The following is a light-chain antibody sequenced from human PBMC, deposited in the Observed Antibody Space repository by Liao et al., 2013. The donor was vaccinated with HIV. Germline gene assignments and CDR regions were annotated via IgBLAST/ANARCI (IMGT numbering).Light chain of an antibody. Sequence: SYELTQPPSVSVSPGQTATITCSGDKLGNKNICWYQQKPGQSPVLVIYEDDKRPSGIPERFSGSNSGNTATLTISRVEPGDEADYYCQLWDSSSDHPYVFGTGTQVTVL. CDR3: QLWDSSSDHPYV. J-gene: IGLJ1*01. V-gene: IGLV3-1*01. CDR2: EDD. CDR1: KLGNKN.